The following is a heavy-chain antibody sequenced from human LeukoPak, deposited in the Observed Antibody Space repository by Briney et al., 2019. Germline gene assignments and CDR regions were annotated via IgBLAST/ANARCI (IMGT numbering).Heavy chain of an antibody. J-gene: IGHJ4*02. CDR1: GGTFSSYA. D-gene: IGHD3-22*01. V-gene: IGHV1-69*05. CDR2: IIPIFGTA. CDR3: ARQGVQPSYYDSSGTGLYFDY. Sequence: SVKVSRKASGGTFSSYAISWVRQAPGQGLEWMGRIIPIFGTANYAQKFQGRVTTTTDESTSTAYMELSSLRSEDTAVYYCARQGVQPSYYDSSGTGLYFDYWGQGTLVTVSS.